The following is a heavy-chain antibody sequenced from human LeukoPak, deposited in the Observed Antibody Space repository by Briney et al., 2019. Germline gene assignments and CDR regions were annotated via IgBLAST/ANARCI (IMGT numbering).Heavy chain of an antibody. J-gene: IGHJ4*02. CDR1: GSTLSTYW. D-gene: IGHD3-16*01. V-gene: IGHV3-74*01. CDR3: ASNLGGFDY. CDR2: IKTDGSTT. Sequence: GGSLRLSCAGSGSTLSTYWMHWVRQAPGKGLVWVSRIKTDGSTTYYADSVKGRFTISRDNSKNTLYLQMNSLRAEDTAVYYCASNLGGFDYWGQGTLVTVSS.